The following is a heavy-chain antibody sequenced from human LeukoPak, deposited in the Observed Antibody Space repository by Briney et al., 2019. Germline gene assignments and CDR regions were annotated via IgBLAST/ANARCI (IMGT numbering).Heavy chain of an antibody. CDR2: SFSRSASI. CDR3: ARDFFHSSASRPFDY. Sequence: GGSLRLSCAASGFNFGAYTINWVRQAQGKGLEWDSCSFSRSASILYAVSVKGRFTISRDNAKNSLYLQMDSLRVEDTAVYYCARDFFHSSASRPFDYWGQGTLVIVSS. J-gene: IGHJ4*02. V-gene: IGHV3-21*01. D-gene: IGHD2-2*01. CDR1: GFNFGAYT.